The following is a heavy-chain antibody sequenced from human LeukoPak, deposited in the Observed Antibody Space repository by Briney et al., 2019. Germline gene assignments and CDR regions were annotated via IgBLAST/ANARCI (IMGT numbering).Heavy chain of an antibody. CDR1: GFTFSSYV. CDR2: ISGSGGNT. D-gene: IGHD4-17*01. V-gene: IGHV3-23*01. J-gene: IGHJ4*02. CDR3: ARGKHDYGDIGDYFDY. Sequence: GGSLRLSCAASGFTFSSYVMSWVRQAPGKGLEWVSSISGSGGNTYYADSVKGRFTISRDTPKNTLLLQMNSLRAEDTAVYYCARGKHDYGDIGDYFDYWGQGTLVTVSS.